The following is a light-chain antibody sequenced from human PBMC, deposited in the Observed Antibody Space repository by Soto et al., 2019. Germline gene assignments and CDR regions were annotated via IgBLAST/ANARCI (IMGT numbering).Light chain of an antibody. CDR1: SSDVGGYNY. V-gene: IGLV2-14*01. CDR3: SSYTSSSTLE. J-gene: IGLJ3*02. CDR2: EVR. Sequence: QSVLTQPASVSGSPGQSITISCTGPSSDVGGYNYVSWYQQHPSKAPTLMLYEVRNRPSGGSNRFSGSKSGNKASLTISGLQAEDEADYYCSSYTSSSTLEFGGGTQLTVL.